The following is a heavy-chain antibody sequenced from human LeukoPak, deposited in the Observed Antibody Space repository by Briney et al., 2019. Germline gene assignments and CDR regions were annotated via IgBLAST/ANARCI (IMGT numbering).Heavy chain of an antibody. Sequence: PSETLSLTCTVSGGSISSSSYYWGWIRQPPGKGLEWIGSIYYSGSTYYNPSLKSRVTISVDTSKNQFSLKLSSVTAADTAVYYCASASYYYDSSGPSNWFDPWGQGTLVTVSS. D-gene: IGHD3-22*01. J-gene: IGHJ5*02. CDR3: ASASYYYDSSGPSNWFDP. V-gene: IGHV4-39*01. CDR1: GGSISSSSYY. CDR2: IYYSGST.